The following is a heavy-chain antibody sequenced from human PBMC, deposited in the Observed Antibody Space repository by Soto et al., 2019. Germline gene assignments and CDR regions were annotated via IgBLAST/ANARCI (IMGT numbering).Heavy chain of an antibody. J-gene: IGHJ6*02. CDR2: IYYSGST. CDR1: GGSISSYY. D-gene: IGHD3-16*01. Sequence: KPTDTLSLSSTVTGGSISSYYWNWIRQPPGKGLEWIGYIYYSGSTNYNPSLKSRVTISVDTSKNQFSLKLSSVTAADTAVYYCARDGGTYGMDVWGQGTTVT. CDR3: ARDGGTYGMDV. V-gene: IGHV4-59*01.